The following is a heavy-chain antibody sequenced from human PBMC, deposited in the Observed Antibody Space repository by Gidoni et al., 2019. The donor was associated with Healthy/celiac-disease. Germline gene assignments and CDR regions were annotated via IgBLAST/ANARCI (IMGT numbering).Heavy chain of an antibody. Sequence: QVQLVESGGGVVQPGRSLRLSCAASGFTFSSYGMHWVRQAPGKGLEWVAVISYDGSNKYYADSVKGRFTISRDNSKNTLYLQMNSLRAEDTAVYYCAKDKDDILTGYRISVGFDYWGQGTLVTVSS. D-gene: IGHD3-9*01. CDR3: AKDKDDILTGYRISVGFDY. V-gene: IGHV3-30*18. CDR2: ISYDGSNK. J-gene: IGHJ4*02. CDR1: GFTFSSYG.